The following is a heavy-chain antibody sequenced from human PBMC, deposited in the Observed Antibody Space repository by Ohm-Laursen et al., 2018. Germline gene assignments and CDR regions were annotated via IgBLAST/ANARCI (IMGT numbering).Heavy chain of an antibody. CDR2: ISSSGSTI. J-gene: IGHJ4*02. CDR1: GFTFSSYE. Sequence: SLRLSCTASGFTFSSYEMNWVRQAPGKGLEWVSYISSSGSTIYYADSVKGRFTISRDNAKNSLYLQMNSLRAEDTALYYCAKGGSLLWFGELGHDYWGQGTLVTVSS. V-gene: IGHV3-48*03. D-gene: IGHD3-10*01. CDR3: AKGGSLLWFGELGHDY.